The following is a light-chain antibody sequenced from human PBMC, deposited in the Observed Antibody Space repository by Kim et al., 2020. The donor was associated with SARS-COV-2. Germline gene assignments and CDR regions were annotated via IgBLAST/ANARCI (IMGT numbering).Light chain of an antibody. V-gene: IGLV2-14*03. CDR3: SSYTTSNSWV. CDR2: DVS. CDR1: SSDVGGYNY. Sequence: QSALTQPASVSGSPGQSFTISCTGTSSDVGGYNYVSWYQQHPGKAPKLMIYDVSKRPSGVSNRFSGSKSGNTASLTISGLQAEDEADYYCSSYTTSNSWVFGGGTQLTVL. J-gene: IGLJ3*02.